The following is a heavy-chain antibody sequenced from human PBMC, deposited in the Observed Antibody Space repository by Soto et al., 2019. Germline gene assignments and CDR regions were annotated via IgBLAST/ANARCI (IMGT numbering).Heavy chain of an antibody. CDR3: AKGRGGSGSLTPRVDF. J-gene: IGHJ4*02. CDR2: ISGGCDTT. V-gene: IGHV3-23*01. CDR1: GFTFNNYA. D-gene: IGHD3-10*01. Sequence: EVQLLESGGGLVQPGGSLRLSCAASGFTFNNYAMTWVRQAPGKGLEWFSAISGGCDTTYYADSVQVRFTVSRDGSKNTLYLQMSSLRAEDTALYYCAKGRGGSGSLTPRVDFWGQGTLVTVSS.